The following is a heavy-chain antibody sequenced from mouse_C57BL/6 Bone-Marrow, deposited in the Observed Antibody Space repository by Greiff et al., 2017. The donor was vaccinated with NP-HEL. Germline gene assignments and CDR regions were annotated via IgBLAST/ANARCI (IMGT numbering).Heavy chain of an antibody. CDR3: ARSPPLYYASPYYFDS. Sequence: EVMLVESGGGLVQPGGSLSLSCAASGFTFTDYYMSWVRQPPGKALEWLGFIRNKANGYTTEYSASVKGRFTISRDNSQSILYLQMNALRAEDSATYYCARSPPLYYASPYYFDSCGEGTTLTVSS. CDR1: GFTFTDYY. J-gene: IGHJ2*01. D-gene: IGHD1-1*01. CDR2: IRNKANGYTT. V-gene: IGHV7-3*01.